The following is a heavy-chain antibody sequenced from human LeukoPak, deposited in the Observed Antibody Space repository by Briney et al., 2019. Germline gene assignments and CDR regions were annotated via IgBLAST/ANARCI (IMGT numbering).Heavy chain of an antibody. V-gene: IGHV3-23*01. CDR1: GFTFSSYG. J-gene: IGHJ4*02. CDR2: ISGSGGST. D-gene: IGHD3-22*01. CDR3: AKDPTHYRVWDDYDSTVLSY. Sequence: GGSLRLSCAASGFTFSSYGMSWVRQAPGKGLEWVSAISGSGGSTYYADSVKGRFTISRDNSKNTLYLQMNSLRAADTAVYYCAKDPTHYRVWDDYDSTVLSYWGQGTLVTVSS.